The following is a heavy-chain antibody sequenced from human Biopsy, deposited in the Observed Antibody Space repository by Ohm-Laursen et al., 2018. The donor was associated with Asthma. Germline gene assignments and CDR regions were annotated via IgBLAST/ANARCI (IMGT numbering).Heavy chain of an antibody. CDR2: TNERGVT. CDR1: PGSFSGFF. Sequence: SETLSLTCDVYPGSFSGFFWTWIRQSPGKGLEWIGETNERGVTNNNPSHKSRVIISIDTYWNRVSLKLTSVTAADTAVYYCARGPELDVWGQGTTVTVSS. CDR3: ARGPELDV. J-gene: IGHJ6*02. V-gene: IGHV4-34*01.